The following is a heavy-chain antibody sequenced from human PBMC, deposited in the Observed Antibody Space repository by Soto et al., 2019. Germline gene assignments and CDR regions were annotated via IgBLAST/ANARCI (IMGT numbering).Heavy chain of an antibody. CDR1: GDSISNDH. D-gene: IGHD3-9*01. Sequence: QVQLQESGPGLVKPSETLYLTCSVSGDSISNDHWSWVRQPPARGLEWIGYLYASGSTSSNPSLKRRVPISLDTSKNQFSLNLSPGTDAATAVYYCAGVGGGYNTLTGYYTDYYMAVWGKGNTVTFSS. CDR3: AGVGGGYNTLTGYYTDYYMAV. CDR2: LYASGST. V-gene: IGHV4-4*08. J-gene: IGHJ6*03.